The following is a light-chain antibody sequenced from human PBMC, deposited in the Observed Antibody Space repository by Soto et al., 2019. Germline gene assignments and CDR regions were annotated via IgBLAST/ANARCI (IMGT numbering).Light chain of an antibody. CDR2: YDS. Sequence: SYELTQPPSVSVAPGETARISCGGNTVGSRSVHWYQQKPGQAPFLVIYYDSDRPSGIPERFSGSNSGNTATLIISRVEAGDDADYYCQVWEATGDQVVFGGGTKLTVL. J-gene: IGLJ2*01. V-gene: IGLV3-21*01. CDR3: QVWEATGDQVV. CDR1: TVGSRS.